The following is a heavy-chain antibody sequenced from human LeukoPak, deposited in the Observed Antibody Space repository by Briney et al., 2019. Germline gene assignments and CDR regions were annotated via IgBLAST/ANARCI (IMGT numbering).Heavy chain of an antibody. CDR2: INPNSGGT. D-gene: IGHD2-15*01. CDR1: GYTFTVYY. CDR3: ARASTPGAFDI. Sequence: ASVTVSCKASGYTFTVYYMHWVRQAPGQGLAWMGWINPNSGGTNYAQKFQGRVTMTRDTSISTAYMELSRLRSDDTAVYYCARASTPGAFDIWGQGTMVTVSS. J-gene: IGHJ3*02. V-gene: IGHV1-2*02.